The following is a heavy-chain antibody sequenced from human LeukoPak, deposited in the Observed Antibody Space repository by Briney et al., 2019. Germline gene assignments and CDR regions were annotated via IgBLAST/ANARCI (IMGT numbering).Heavy chain of an antibody. CDR2: INTYTGNP. J-gene: IGHJ4*02. D-gene: IGHD3-22*01. CDR1: GYTFTSYA. Sequence: ASVKVSCKASGYTFTSYAMNWVRQAPGQGLEWMGWINTYTGNPTYAQGFTGRFVFSLDTSVSTAYLQISSLKAEDAAVYYCARWDYDSSGYALYYFDYWGQGTLVTVSS. V-gene: IGHV7-4-1*02. CDR3: ARWDYDSSGYALYYFDY.